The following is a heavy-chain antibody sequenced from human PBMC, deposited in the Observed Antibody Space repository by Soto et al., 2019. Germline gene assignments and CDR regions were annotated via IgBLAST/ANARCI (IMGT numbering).Heavy chain of an antibody. D-gene: IGHD3-3*01. CDR3: AKDRRRITIFGVAPDAFDI. Sequence: PGGSLRLFCAASGFTFSSYAMSWARQAPGKGLEWVSAISGSGGSTYYADSVKGRFTISRDNSKNTLYLQMNSLRAEDTAVYYCAKDRRRITIFGVAPDAFDIWGQGTMVTVSS. CDR2: ISGSGGST. CDR1: GFTFSSYA. J-gene: IGHJ3*02. V-gene: IGHV3-23*01.